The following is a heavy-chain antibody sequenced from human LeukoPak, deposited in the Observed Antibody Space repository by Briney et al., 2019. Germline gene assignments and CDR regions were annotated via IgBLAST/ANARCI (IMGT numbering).Heavy chain of an antibody. J-gene: IGHJ5*02. D-gene: IGHD5-18*01. Sequence: SVKVSCKAPGGTFSSYAISWVRQAPGQGLEWMGGIIPIFGTANYAQKFQGRVTITADESTSTAYMELSSLRSEDTAVYYCARDSGSYGYWWFDPWGQGTLVTVSS. V-gene: IGHV1-69*13. CDR2: IIPIFGTA. CDR3: ARDSGSYGYWWFDP. CDR1: GGTFSSYA.